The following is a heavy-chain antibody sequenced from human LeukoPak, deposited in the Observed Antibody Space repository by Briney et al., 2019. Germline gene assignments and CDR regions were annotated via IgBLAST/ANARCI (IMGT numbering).Heavy chain of an antibody. CDR2: IYSGGST. J-gene: IGHJ4*02. Sequence: GGSLRLSCAASGFTFSSYWMSWVRQAPGKGLEWVSVIYSGGSTYYADSVKGRFTISRDNSKNTLYLQMNSLRAEDTAVYYCARGIAVAGRFDYWGQGTLVTVSS. D-gene: IGHD6-19*01. V-gene: IGHV3-53*01. CDR1: GFTFSSYW. CDR3: ARGIAVAGRFDY.